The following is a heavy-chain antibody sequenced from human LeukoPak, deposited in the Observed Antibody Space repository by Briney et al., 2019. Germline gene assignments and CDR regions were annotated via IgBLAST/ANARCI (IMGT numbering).Heavy chain of an antibody. D-gene: IGHD5-18*01. CDR2: IKQDGSEK. V-gene: IGHV3-7*01. J-gene: IGHJ4*02. CDR1: GFTLSSYW. Sequence: GGALRLSCAAPGFTLSSYWMSWVRQAPGKGLEWVANIKQDGSEKYYVDSVKGRFTISRDNAKTSLYLQMNSLRAEDTAVYYCARDLSGVTGYTYGRGIDYWGQGTLVTVSS. CDR3: ARDLSGVTGYTYGRGIDY.